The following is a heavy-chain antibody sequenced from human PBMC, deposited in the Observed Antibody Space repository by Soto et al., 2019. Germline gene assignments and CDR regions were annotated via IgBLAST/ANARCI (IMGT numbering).Heavy chain of an antibody. Sequence: QVQLVQSGAEVKKPGASVKVSCKASGYTFTSYDINWVRQATGQGLEWMGGMNPHSGNTGYAQKFQGRVTMTRNTSISTAYMELSSLRSEDTAVYYCARVEGYGSGSFQAHYYGYYGMDVWGQGTTVTVSS. V-gene: IGHV1-8*01. J-gene: IGHJ6*02. D-gene: IGHD3-10*01. CDR2: MNPHSGNT. CDR3: ARVEGYGSGSFQAHYYGYYGMDV. CDR1: GYTFTSYD.